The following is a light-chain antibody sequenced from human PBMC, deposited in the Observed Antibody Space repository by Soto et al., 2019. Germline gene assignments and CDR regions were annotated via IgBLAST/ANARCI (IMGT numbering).Light chain of an antibody. CDR3: QQYCSYSYT. Sequence: AIRMTQSPSSFSASTGDRVTITCRASQGISSYLAWYQQKPGKAPKLLIYAASTLQSGVPSRFSGSGSGTDFTLTISCLQSEDFATYYCQQYCSYSYTFGQGTKLEIK. CDR2: AAS. CDR1: QGISSY. V-gene: IGKV1-8*01. J-gene: IGKJ2*01.